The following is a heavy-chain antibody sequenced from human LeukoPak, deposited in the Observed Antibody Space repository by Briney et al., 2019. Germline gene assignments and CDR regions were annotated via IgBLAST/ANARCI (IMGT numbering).Heavy chain of an antibody. Sequence: GGSLRLSCAASGFTFNHYTMSWVRQAPGKGLEWVSTISVGGDTTYYADSVKGRFTISRHNSKNTLYLQMNSLGAEDTAVYYCAKVESTYWGQGTLVTVSA. CDR3: AKVESTY. CDR1: GFTFNHYT. CDR2: ISVGGDTT. J-gene: IGHJ4*02. V-gene: IGHV3-23*01. D-gene: IGHD3-3*01.